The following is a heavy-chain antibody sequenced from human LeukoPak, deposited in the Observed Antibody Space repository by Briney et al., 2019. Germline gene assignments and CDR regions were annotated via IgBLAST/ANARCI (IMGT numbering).Heavy chain of an antibody. Sequence: SETLSLTCTVSGGSISSYRWSWIRQPPGKGLEWIGYIYYSGSTNYNPSLKSRVTISVDTSKNQFSLKLSSVTAADTAVYYCARGSRDFDYWGQGTLVTVSS. V-gene: IGHV4-59*01. CDR2: IYYSGST. J-gene: IGHJ4*02. CDR1: GGSISSYR. CDR3: ARGSRDFDY.